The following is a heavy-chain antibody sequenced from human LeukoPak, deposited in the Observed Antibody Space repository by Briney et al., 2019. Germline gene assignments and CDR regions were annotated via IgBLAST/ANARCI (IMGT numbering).Heavy chain of an antibody. V-gene: IGHV4-59*12. CDR3: AREPKGRGGYYYPFDY. D-gene: IGHD1-26*01. CDR1: GGSISTYY. CDR2: IYYSGST. J-gene: IGHJ4*02. Sequence: SETLSLTCTVSGGSISTYYWSWIRQPPGKGLEWIGYIYYSGSTYYNPSLKSRVTISVDTSKNQFSLKLSSVTAADTAVYYCAREPKGRGGYYYPFDYWGQGTLVTVSS.